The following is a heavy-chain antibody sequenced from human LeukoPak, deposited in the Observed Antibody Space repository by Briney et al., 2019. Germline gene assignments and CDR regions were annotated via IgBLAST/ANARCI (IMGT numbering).Heavy chain of an antibody. V-gene: IGHV3-23*01. CDR3: AKDQRPMVRGRYGMDV. J-gene: IGHJ6*02. D-gene: IGHD3-10*01. Sequence: GGSLRLSCTASGFTFSSYTMSWVRQAPGKGLEWVSVISGSGGSTYYADSVKGRFTISRDNSKNTLFLQMSSLRAEDTAVFYCAKDQRPMVRGRYGMDVWGQGTTVTVSS. CDR2: ISGSGGST. CDR1: GFTFSSYT.